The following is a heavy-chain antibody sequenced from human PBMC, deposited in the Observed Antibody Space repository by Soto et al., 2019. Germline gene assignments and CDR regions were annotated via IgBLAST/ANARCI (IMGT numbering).Heavy chain of an antibody. CDR1: GFSLSTSGVG. CDR2: IYWDDDK. CDR3: THSCIAAAAEPFIWYWWFDP. J-gene: IGHJ5*02. D-gene: IGHD6-13*01. Sequence: QITLKESGPTLVKPTQTLTLTCTFSGFSLSTSGVGVGWIRQPPGKALEWLALIYWDDDKRYSPSLKSRLTITKDSAQNQVVLTMTNMDPVDTATYYCTHSCIAAAAEPFIWYWWFDPWGQGTLVTVPS. V-gene: IGHV2-5*02.